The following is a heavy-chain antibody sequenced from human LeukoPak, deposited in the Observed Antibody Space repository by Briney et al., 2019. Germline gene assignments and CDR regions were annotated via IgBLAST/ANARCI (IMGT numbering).Heavy chain of an antibody. CDR1: GFTFSSYS. CDR2: ISFDGTDE. V-gene: IGHV3-30*03. D-gene: IGHD6-25*01. J-gene: IGHJ4*02. Sequence: PGGSLRLSCAASGFTFSSYSMNWVRQAPGKGLEWVAVISFDGTDEYYADSVKGRFTISRDNSKITNTLYLQMNSLRAEDTAVYYCARDPESSGSHVADHWGQGTLVTVSS. CDR3: ARDPESSGSHVADH.